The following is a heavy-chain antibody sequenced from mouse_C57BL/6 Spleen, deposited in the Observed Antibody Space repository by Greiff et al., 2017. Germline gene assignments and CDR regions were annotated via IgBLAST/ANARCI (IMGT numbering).Heavy chain of an antibody. D-gene: IGHD3-3*01. J-gene: IGHJ4*01. CDR1: GFTFSSYA. V-gene: IGHV5-4*01. CDR2: ISDGGSYT. CDR3: ARDREYYAMDY. Sequence: EVMLVESGGGLVKPGGSLKLSCAASGFTFSSYAMSWVRQTPEKRLEWVATISDGGSYTYYQDNVKGRFTISRDNAKNNLYLQMSHLKSEDTAMYYCARDREYYAMDYWGQGTSVTVSS.